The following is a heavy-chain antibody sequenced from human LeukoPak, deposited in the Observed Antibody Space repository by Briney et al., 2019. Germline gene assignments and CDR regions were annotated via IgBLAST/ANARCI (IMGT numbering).Heavy chain of an antibody. CDR2: IDPGGGST. V-gene: IGHV1-46*01. D-gene: IGHD3-22*01. CDR1: GDTFSGYY. J-gene: IGHJ3*02. Sequence: GASVKVSCKAFGDTFSGYYIHWVRLAPGQGLEWVGIIDPGGGSTTYALKFQGRFTMTRDTSTNTIYMELSSLTSEDTAVYYCARGAYYYDPQGAFDIWGQGTVVTVSS. CDR3: ARGAYYYDPQGAFDI.